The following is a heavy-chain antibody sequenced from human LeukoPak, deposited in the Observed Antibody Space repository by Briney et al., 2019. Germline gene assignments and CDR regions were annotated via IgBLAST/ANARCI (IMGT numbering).Heavy chain of an antibody. CDR1: GGSISSYY. CDR3: ASTPRRSAGWFDP. D-gene: IGHD6-13*01. Sequence: SETLSLTCTVSGGSISSYYWSWIRQPPGKGLEGIGYIYYSGSTNYNPSLKSRVTISVDTSKNQFSLKLSSVTAADTAVYYCASTPRRSAGWFDPWGQGTLVTVSS. V-gene: IGHV4-59*08. J-gene: IGHJ5*02. CDR2: IYYSGST.